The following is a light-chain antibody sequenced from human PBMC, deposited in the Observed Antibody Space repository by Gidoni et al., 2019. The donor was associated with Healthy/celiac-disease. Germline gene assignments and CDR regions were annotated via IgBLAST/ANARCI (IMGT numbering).Light chain of an antibody. J-gene: IGKJ4*01. V-gene: IGKV4-1*01. CDR2: WAS. Sequence: IVMTQSPDALAGSLGERATINCKSSQNVLYRSNNMNYLAWYQQKPGQPPKLLIYWASTREPGVPDRFSGSGSGTDFTLTISSLQAEDVAVYYCQQYYSTPLTFGGXTKVEIK. CDR3: QQYYSTPLT. CDR1: QNVLYRSNNMNY.